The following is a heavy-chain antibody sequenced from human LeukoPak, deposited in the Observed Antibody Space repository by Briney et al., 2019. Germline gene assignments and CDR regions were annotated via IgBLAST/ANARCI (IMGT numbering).Heavy chain of an antibody. CDR1: GGTFSSYA. Sequence: ASVTVSCKASGGTFSSYAISWVRQAPGQGLEWMGRIIPILGIANYAQKFQGRVTITADKSTSTAYMELSSLRSEDTGVYYCARVSKVGATPFDYWGQGTLVTVSS. CDR3: ARVSKVGATPFDY. J-gene: IGHJ4*02. CDR2: IIPILGIA. V-gene: IGHV1-69*04. D-gene: IGHD1-26*01.